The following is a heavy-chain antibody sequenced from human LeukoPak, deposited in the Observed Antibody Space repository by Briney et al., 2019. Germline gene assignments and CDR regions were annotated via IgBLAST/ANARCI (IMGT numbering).Heavy chain of an antibody. Sequence: SDTLSLTCTVSGGSISSYYWGWIRQPPGKGLEWIGSMYYSGSTYYNPSLKSRVTISINTSKNQFSLKLTSVTAADTAVYYCARAGGSGLIDYWGQGTLVTVSS. CDR3: ARAGGSGLIDY. D-gene: IGHD6-19*01. J-gene: IGHJ4*02. V-gene: IGHV4-39*07. CDR2: MYYSGST. CDR1: GGSISSYY.